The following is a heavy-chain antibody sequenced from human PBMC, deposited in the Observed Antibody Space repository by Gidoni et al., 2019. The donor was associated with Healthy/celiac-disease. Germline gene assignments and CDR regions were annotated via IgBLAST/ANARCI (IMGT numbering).Heavy chain of an antibody. CDR2: IYTSGST. Sequence: QVPLQESGPGLVKPSQTLSLTCTVSGGSISSGSYYWSWIRQPAGKGLEWIGRIYTSGSTNYNPSLKSRVTISVDTSKNQFSLKLSSVTAADTAVYYCARDRLRDYYYYGMDVWGQGTTVTVSS. V-gene: IGHV4-61*02. J-gene: IGHJ6*02. CDR3: ARDRLRDYYYYGMDV. D-gene: IGHD5-12*01. CDR1: GGSISSGSYY.